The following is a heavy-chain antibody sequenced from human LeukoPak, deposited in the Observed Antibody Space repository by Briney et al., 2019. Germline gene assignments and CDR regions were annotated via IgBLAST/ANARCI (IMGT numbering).Heavy chain of an antibody. CDR1: GFTFSNYA. CDR3: AKDQRGYCGGDCYSVDY. J-gene: IGHJ4*02. V-gene: IGHV3-23*01. CDR2: ISDSGGGI. D-gene: IGHD2-21*02. Sequence: GGSLRLSCAASGFTFSNYAMSWVRQAPGKGLEWVSTISDSGGGIHYADSVKGRFTISRDDSKNTVYLQMNSMRAEDTAVYYCAKDQRGYCGGDCYSVDYWGQGTLVTVSS.